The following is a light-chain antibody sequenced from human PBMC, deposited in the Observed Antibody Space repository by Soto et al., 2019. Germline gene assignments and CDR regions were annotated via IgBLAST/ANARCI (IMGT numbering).Light chain of an antibody. J-gene: IGKJ1*01. V-gene: IGKV3-20*01. CDR1: QSVSSNY. Sequence: EIVLTQSPGTLSLSAGERANLSCRASQSVSSNYLAWYQQKPGQAPRLLIYGASSRATGIPDRFSGSESGTDFTLTISRLEPEDFAVYYCQQYSSSPWTFGQGTKVEIK. CDR2: GAS. CDR3: QQYSSSPWT.